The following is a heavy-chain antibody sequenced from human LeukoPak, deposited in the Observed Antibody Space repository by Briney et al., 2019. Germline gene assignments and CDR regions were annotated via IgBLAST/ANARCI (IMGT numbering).Heavy chain of an antibody. J-gene: IGHJ4*02. CDR1: GGSISSYY. CDR2: IYYSGST. D-gene: IGHD6-19*01. V-gene: IGHV4-59*08. Sequence: SETLSLTCTVSGGSISSYYWSWIRQPPGKGLEWIGYIYYSGSTNYNPSLKSRVTISVDTSKNQFSLKLSSVTAADTAVYYCAGKQRSSGGYYFDYWGQGTLVTVSS. CDR3: AGKQRSSGGYYFDY.